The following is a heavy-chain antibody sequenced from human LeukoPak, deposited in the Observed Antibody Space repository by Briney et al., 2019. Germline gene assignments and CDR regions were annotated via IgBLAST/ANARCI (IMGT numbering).Heavy chain of an antibody. D-gene: IGHD1-26*01. Sequence: PGGSLRLSCAASGFTFSSYAMTWVRQAPGKGLEWVSAISGSGGSTYYADSVKGRFTISRDNSKNTLYLQMNSLRAEDTAVYYCAKAGLSYGDYYYMDVWGKGTTVTVSS. CDR1: GFTFSSYA. CDR2: ISGSGGST. V-gene: IGHV3-23*01. J-gene: IGHJ6*03. CDR3: AKAGLSYGDYYYMDV.